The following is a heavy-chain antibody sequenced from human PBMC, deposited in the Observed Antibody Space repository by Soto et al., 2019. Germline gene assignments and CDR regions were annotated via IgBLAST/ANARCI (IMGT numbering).Heavy chain of an antibody. V-gene: IGHV3-23*01. J-gene: IGHJ6*02. Sequence: GGSLRLSCAASGFTFSSYAMSWVRQAPWKGLEWVSGVSGISGSGGSTYYADSVKGRFTISRDNSKNTLYLQMNSLRAEDTAGYYCAKEGGQSSYCSGGSCYSLELYYYYYYGMDVWGQGTTVTVSS. D-gene: IGHD2-15*01. CDR2: ISGSGGST. CDR1: GFTFSSYA. CDR3: AKEGGQSSYCSGGSCYSLELYYYYYYGMDV.